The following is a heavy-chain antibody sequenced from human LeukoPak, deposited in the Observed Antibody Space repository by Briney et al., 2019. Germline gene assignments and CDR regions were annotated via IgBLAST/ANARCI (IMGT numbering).Heavy chain of an antibody. V-gene: IGHV3-30-3*01. CDR2: TSYDGSIK. D-gene: IGHD3-3*01. CDR1: GFTFSSYA. J-gene: IGHJ3*02. Sequence: GGSLRLSCAASGFTFSSYAMHWVRQAPGKGLEWVAVTSYDGSIKKYADSVKGRFTISRDNSKNTLFLQMNSLRPEDTALYYCAREITIFGVVIQRYDAFDIWGQGTMVTVSS. CDR3: AREITIFGVVIQRYDAFDI.